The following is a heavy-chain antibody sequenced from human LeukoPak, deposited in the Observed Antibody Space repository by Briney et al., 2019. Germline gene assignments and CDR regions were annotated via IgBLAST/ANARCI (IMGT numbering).Heavy chain of an antibody. CDR2: IHNSGST. Sequence: SETLSLTCTVSGGSTTTYYWTWIRQSAGKGLEWIGQIHNSGSTNHSPSLKSRVTLSLDTSKNQFSLHLRSVTAADTAMYYCVREADWFDPWGQGTLVTVSS. V-gene: IGHV4-4*07. J-gene: IGHJ5*02. CDR3: VREADWFDP. D-gene: IGHD2-15*01. CDR1: GGSTTTYY.